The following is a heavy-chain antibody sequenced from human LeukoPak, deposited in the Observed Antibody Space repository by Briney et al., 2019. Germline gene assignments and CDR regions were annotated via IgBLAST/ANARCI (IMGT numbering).Heavy chain of an antibody. CDR2: INSDGGST. Sequence: GGSLRLSCTASGFTFSSYWMHRVRQAPGKGLVWVSRINSDGGSTSYADSVKGRFTISRDNAKNTLYLQMNSLRAEDTAVHYCARRIQGMAPYYFDYWGQGTLVTVSS. CDR3: ARRIQGMAPYYFDY. V-gene: IGHV3-74*01. D-gene: IGHD5-24*01. CDR1: GFTFSSYW. J-gene: IGHJ4*02.